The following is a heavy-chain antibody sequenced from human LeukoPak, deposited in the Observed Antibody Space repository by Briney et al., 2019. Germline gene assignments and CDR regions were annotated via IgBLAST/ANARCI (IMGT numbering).Heavy chain of an antibody. J-gene: IGHJ4*02. CDR2: MYLSGTT. CDR1: GDSINSLDL. V-gene: IGHV4-4*02. CDR3: ARAYDSSGYYYGHYFDY. D-gene: IGHD3-22*01. Sequence: SGTLSLTCTVSGDSINSLDLWSWVRQPPGKGLEWIGEMYLSGTTHSNPSLKSRVTISVDTSKNQFSLKLSSVTAADTAVYYCARAYDSSGYYYGHYFDYWGQGTLVTVSS.